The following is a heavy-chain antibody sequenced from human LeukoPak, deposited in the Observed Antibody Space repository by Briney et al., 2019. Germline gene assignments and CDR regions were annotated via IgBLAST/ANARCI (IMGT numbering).Heavy chain of an antibody. CDR2: ISAYNGNT. Sequence: ASVKVSCKASGYTFTSYGISWVRQAPGQGLEWMGWISAYNGNTNYAQKLQGRVTMTTDTSTSTAYMELRSLRSDDTAVYYCARDDQWLPRNDAFDIWGQGTMVTVSS. CDR3: ARDDQWLPRNDAFDI. CDR1: GYTFTSYG. D-gene: IGHD3-22*01. V-gene: IGHV1-18*01. J-gene: IGHJ3*02.